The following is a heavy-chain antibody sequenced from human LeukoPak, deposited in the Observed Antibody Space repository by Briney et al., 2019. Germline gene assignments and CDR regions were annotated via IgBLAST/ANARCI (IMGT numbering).Heavy chain of an antibody. J-gene: IGHJ4*02. CDR2: IHYSGST. CDR3: ARQTTMQLFDY. Sequence: PSETLSLTCAVYGGSISSYYWSWIRQPPGKGLEWIGFIHYSGSTNYNPSLKSRVTISVDTSKNQFSLKLSSVTAADTGVYYCARQTTMQLFDYWGQGALVTVSS. CDR1: GGSISSYY. V-gene: IGHV4-59*08. D-gene: IGHD5-18*01.